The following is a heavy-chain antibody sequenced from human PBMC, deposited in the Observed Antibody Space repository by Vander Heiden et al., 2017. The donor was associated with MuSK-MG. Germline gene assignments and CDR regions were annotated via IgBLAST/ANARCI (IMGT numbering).Heavy chain of an antibody. CDR1: GFTFSNYW. Sequence: EVPMVESGGDLVQPGGSLRLSCAASGFTFSNYWMTWVRPAPGKGLEWVASIKQGGSEKYYVDSVKGRFTISRDNAKNSLDLQMNGLRAEDTAVYYCVRDRFYSGSGSKFFDYWGQGTLVTVSS. J-gene: IGHJ4*02. V-gene: IGHV3-7*03. D-gene: IGHD3-10*01. CDR3: VRDRFYSGSGSKFFDY. CDR2: IKQGGSEK.